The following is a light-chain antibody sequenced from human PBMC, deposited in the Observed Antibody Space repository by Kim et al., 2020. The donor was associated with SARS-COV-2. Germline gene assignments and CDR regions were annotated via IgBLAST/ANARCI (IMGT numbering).Light chain of an antibody. Sequence: EIVLTQSPGTLSLSPGERATLSCRASQSVSSSYLAWYQQKPGQAPRLLIYGASSRATGIPDRFSGSGSGTDFTLTISRLEPEDFAVYYCQKYGSSLWTFGQGTQVDIK. V-gene: IGKV3-20*01. J-gene: IGKJ1*01. CDR2: GAS. CDR3: QKYGSSLWT. CDR1: QSVSSSY.